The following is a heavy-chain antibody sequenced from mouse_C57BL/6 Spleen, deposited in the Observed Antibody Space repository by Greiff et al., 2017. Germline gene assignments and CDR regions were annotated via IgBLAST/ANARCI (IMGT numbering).Heavy chain of an antibody. Sequence: QVQLKQSGPELVKPGASVKISCKASGYAFSSSWMNWVKQRPGKGLEWIGRIYPGDGDTNYNGKFKGKATLTADKSSSTAYMQLSSLTSEDSAVYFCARLPYYGNAAMDYWGQGTSVTVSS. D-gene: IGHD2-10*01. V-gene: IGHV1-82*01. CDR3: ARLPYYGNAAMDY. J-gene: IGHJ4*01. CDR2: IYPGDGDT. CDR1: GYAFSSSW.